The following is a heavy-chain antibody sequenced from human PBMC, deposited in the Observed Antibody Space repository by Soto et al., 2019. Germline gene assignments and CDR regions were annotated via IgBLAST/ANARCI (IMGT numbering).Heavy chain of an antibody. CDR1: GFTFSSYA. Sequence: EVQLLESGGGLVQPGGSLRLSCAASGFTFSSYAMSWVRQAPGKGLESGSAISGSGGSTYYADSVKGRFTISRDNSINTLYLKMNSLRSEDTAVYYCAKDRPMVRGVLFEYWGQGTLVTVS. CDR3: AKDRPMVRGVLFEY. CDR2: ISGSGGST. V-gene: IGHV3-23*01. J-gene: IGHJ4*02. D-gene: IGHD3-10*01.